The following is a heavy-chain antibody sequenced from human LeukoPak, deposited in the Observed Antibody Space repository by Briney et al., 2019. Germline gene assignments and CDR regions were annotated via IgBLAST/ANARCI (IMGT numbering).Heavy chain of an antibody. J-gene: IGHJ4*02. CDR1: GYTFTSYD. Sequence: ASVKVPCKASGYTFTSYDIHWVRQASGHGLEWMGWMNPKSAHTGLAQKLQGRVTMTTDTSTSTAYMELRSLRSDDTAVYYCAREFRSGSYSEFDYWGQGTLVTVSS. V-gene: IGHV1-8*01. D-gene: IGHD1-26*01. CDR3: AREFRSGSYSEFDY. CDR2: MNPKSAHT.